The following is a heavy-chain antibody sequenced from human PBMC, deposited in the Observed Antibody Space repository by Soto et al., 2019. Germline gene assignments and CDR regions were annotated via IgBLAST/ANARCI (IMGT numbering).Heavy chain of an antibody. J-gene: IGHJ6*02. CDR2: IWYDGSNK. V-gene: IGHV3-33*08. D-gene: IGHD2-8*02. Sequence: GGSLRLSCTTSGFTFNTYGMHWVRQAPGKGLEWVAIIWYDGSNKYYADSVKGRFTISRDNSKNTLYLQMNSLRAEDTALYYCARSDCTGSYCYSWPFNYGVDLRGQGTTVTVSS. CDR1: GFTFNTYG. CDR3: ARSDCTGSYCYSWPFNYGVDL.